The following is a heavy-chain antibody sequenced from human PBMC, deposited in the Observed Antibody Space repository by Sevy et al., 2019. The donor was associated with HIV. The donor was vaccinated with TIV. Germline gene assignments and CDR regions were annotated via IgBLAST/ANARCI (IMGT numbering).Heavy chain of an antibody. CDR1: GDSISDYY. CDR3: ARLRWDVVDAPGATPGCYFDF. V-gene: IGHV4-59*08. CDR2: TSYSGTT. Sequence: SETLSLTCSVSGDSISDYYWSWIRQPPGKGLEWIGYTSYSGTTNYSPSLESRVDISIDTSRKRFSLKLNSVTAADPAMYYCARLRWDVVDAPGATPGCYFDFWGQGTLVTVSS. D-gene: IGHD2-2*01. J-gene: IGHJ4*02.